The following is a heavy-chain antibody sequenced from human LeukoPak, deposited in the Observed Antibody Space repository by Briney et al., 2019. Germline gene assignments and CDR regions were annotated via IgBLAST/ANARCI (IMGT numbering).Heavy chain of an antibody. CDR2: IYYSGST. Sequence: PSETLSLTCAVYGGSFSGYYWSWIRQPPGKGLEWIGYIYYSGSTNYNPSLKSRVTISVDTSKNQFSLKLSSVTAADTAVYYCARDPPYYYYGMDVWGQGTTVTVSS. V-gene: IGHV4-59*12. CDR1: GGSFSGYY. J-gene: IGHJ6*02. CDR3: ARDPPYYYYGMDV.